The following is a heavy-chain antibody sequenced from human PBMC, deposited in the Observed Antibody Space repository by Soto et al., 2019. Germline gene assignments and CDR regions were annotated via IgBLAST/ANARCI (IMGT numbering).Heavy chain of an antibody. CDR1: GYTFTSYD. Sequence: ASVKVSCKASGYTFTSYDINWVRQATGQGLEWMGWMNPNSGNTGYAQKFQGRVTMTRNTSISTAYMELSSLRSEDTAVYYCARQARRRTSNWFDPWGQGTLVTVPS. CDR2: MNPNSGNT. CDR3: ARQARRRTSNWFDP. J-gene: IGHJ5*02. V-gene: IGHV1-8*01.